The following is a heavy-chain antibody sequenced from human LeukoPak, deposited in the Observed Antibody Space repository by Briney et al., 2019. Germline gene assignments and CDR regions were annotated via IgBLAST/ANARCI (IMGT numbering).Heavy chain of an antibody. V-gene: IGHV4-4*09. Sequence: SETLSLACTVSGGSMTNYYWNWIRQPPGKGLEWIGYISASGTTNYNPSLMSRVTISVDTSTNQFSLKLSSVTAADTAVYYCARGLRYYYYYMDVWGKGTTVTVSS. CDR2: ISASGTT. J-gene: IGHJ6*03. CDR1: GGSMTNYY. CDR3: ARGLRYYYYYMDV.